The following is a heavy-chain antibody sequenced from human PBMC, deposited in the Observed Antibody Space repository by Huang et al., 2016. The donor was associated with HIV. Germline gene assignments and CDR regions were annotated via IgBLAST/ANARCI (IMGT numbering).Heavy chain of an antibody. V-gene: IGHV4-34*01. CDR3: ARAPHYGSGSYYY. CDR1: GGSFSGYY. CDR2: ITHSGST. D-gene: IGHD3-10*01. Sequence: QVQLHQWGAGLLKPSETLSLTCAVYGGSFSGYYWSWIRQPPGKGLEWIGEITHSGSTNYNPSLKSRVTISEETSKNQVSLKLSSVTAADTAVYYWARAPHYGSGSYYYWGQGTLVTVSS. J-gene: IGHJ4*02.